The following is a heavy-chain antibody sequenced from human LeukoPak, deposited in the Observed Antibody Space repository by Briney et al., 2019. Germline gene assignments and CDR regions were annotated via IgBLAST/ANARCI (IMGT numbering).Heavy chain of an antibody. CDR2: IKQDGSEK. D-gene: IGHD3-10*01. V-gene: IGHV3-7*01. CDR1: GFTFSNYW. CDR3: AREGLLWFGELGGYYFDY. J-gene: IGHJ4*02. Sequence: GGSLRLSCAASGFTFSNYWMSWVRQAPGKGLEWVANIKQDGSEKYYVDSVKGRFTISRDNAKNSLYLQMNSLRAEDTAVYYCAREGLLWFGELGGYYFDYWGQGTLVTVSS.